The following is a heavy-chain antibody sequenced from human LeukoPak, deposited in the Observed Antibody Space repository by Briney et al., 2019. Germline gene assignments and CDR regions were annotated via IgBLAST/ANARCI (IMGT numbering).Heavy chain of an antibody. CDR2: IYYSGST. Sequence: SETLSLTCTVSGGSISSYYWSWIRQPPGKGLEWIGYIYYSGSTNYNPSLKSRVTISVDTSKNQFSLKLSSVTAADTAVYYCARHRVVVPAYTAGEENWFDPWGQGTLVTVSS. CDR1: GGSISSYY. D-gene: IGHD2-2*01. J-gene: IGHJ5*02. CDR3: ARHRVVVPAYTAGEENWFDP. V-gene: IGHV4-59*08.